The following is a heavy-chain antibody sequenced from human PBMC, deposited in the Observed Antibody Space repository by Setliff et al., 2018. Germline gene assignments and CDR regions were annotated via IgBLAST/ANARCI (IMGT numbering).Heavy chain of an antibody. J-gene: IGHJ5*02. Sequence: HPGGSLRLSCAASGFTFSSYWMSWVRQAPGKGLEWVANIKQDGSEKYYVDSVKGRFTISRDNAKNSLYLQMNSLRAEDTAVYYCARVELEMDSSSDNWFDPWGQGTLVTVSS. CDR3: ARVELEMDSSSDNWFDP. D-gene: IGHD6-6*01. CDR2: IKQDGSEK. V-gene: IGHV3-7*01. CDR1: GFTFSSYW.